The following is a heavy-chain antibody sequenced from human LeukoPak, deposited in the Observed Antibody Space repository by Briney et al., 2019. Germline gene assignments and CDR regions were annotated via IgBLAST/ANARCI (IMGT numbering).Heavy chain of an antibody. V-gene: IGHV3-74*01. CDR2: INGDGSGT. CDR1: GFTFSSSW. Sequence: PGGSLRLSCAASGFTFSSSWIHWVRQAPGKGLVWVSRINGDGSGTGYADSVKGRFTISRDNAKNTLYLQMNSLRAEDTAVYYCARDVFYYDSSDEASDPWGQGTLVTVSS. CDR3: ARDVFYYDSSDEASDP. J-gene: IGHJ5*02. D-gene: IGHD3-22*01.